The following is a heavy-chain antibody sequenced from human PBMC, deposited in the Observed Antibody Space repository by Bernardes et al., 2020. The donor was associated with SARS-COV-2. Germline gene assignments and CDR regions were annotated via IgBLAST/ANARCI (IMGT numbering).Heavy chain of an antibody. D-gene: IGHD2-8*01. CDR3: ARGTGIVLMVYAPYSLDV. Sequence: ASAKASCKASGYTFTSYDINWVRQATGQGLEWMGWMNPNSGNTGYAQKFQGRVTMTRNTSISTAYMELSSLRSEDTAVYYCARGTGIVLMVYAPYSLDVWGQGTTVTVSS. CDR1: GYTFTSYD. CDR2: MNPNSGNT. V-gene: IGHV1-8*01. J-gene: IGHJ6*02.